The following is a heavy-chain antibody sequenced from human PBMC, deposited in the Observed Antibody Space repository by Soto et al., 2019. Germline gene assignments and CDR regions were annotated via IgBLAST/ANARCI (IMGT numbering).Heavy chain of an antibody. J-gene: IGHJ6*02. CDR3: ARGIGGENDYYYGMDV. V-gene: IGHV3-33*01. CDR2: IWYDGSNK. Sequence: QVQLVESGGGVVQPGRSLRLSCAASGFTFSSYGMHWVRQAPGKGLAWVAVIWYDGSNKYYADSVKGRFTISRDNSKNTLYLQMNSLRAEDTAVYYCARGIGGENDYYYGMDVWGQGTTVTVSS. CDR1: GFTFSSYG. D-gene: IGHD3-3*01.